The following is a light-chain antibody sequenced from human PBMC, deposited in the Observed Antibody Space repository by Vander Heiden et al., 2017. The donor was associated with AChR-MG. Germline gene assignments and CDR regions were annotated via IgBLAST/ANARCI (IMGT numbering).Light chain of an antibody. Sequence: AIRMTQSPSSFSASTGDRVTITCRASQGISSYLAWYQQKPVKAPKLLIYAASTLQSGVPSRFSGCRSGTDFTLTISCLHSEDFATYYCHWDYGYGRSFHPKSRQEI. J-gene: IGKJ2*04. CDR2: AAS. CDR3: HWDYGYGRS. V-gene: IGKV1-8*01. CDR1: QGISSY.